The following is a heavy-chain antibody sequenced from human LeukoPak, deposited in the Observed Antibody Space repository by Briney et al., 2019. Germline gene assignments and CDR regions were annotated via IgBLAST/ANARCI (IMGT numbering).Heavy chain of an antibody. D-gene: IGHD4-23*01. Sequence: GGSLRLSCAVSGFSFSSFVMHWVRQAPGKGLEWVAAILPDGGNKHYADSVKGRVTISRDNSKNTLYLQMNSLRAEDTALYYCAIMTTVVTNFDYWGQGTLVTVSS. J-gene: IGHJ4*02. V-gene: IGHV3-30-3*01. CDR1: GFSFSSFV. CDR3: AIMTTVVTNFDY. CDR2: ILPDGGNK.